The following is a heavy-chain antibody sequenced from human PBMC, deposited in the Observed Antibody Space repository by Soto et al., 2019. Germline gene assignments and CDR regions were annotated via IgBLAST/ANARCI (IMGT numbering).Heavy chain of an antibody. J-gene: IGHJ5*02. CDR2: IYHSGST. D-gene: IGHD2-2*01. Sequence: GPGPYGTSETLSLTCAASGGSISSSNWWSWVRQPPGKGLEWIGEIYHSGSTNYNPSLKSRVTISVDKSKNQFSLKLSSVTAADTAVYYCASLVVVPAAIIGRGHNWFDPWGQGTLVTVSS. V-gene: IGHV4-4*02. CDR3: ASLVVVPAAIIGRGHNWFDP. CDR1: GGSISSSNW.